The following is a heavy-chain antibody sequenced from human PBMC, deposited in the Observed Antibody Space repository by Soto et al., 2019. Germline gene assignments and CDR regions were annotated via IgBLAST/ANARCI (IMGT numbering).Heavy chain of an antibody. J-gene: IGHJ5*02. Sequence: QVQLQESGPGLVKPSQTLSLTCTVSGGSISSGDYYWSWIRQPPGKGLEWIGYIYYSGSTYYNPSLNSRVTTSVDTSKNQFSLKLSSVTAADTAVYYCARGNGWDFSKWFDPWGQGTLVTVSS. V-gene: IGHV4-30-4*01. CDR1: GGSISSGDYY. CDR2: IYYSGST. D-gene: IGHD4-4*01. CDR3: ARGNGWDFSKWFDP.